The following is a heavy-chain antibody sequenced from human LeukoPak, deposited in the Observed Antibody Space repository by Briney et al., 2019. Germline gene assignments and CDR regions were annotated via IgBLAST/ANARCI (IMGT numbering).Heavy chain of an antibody. CDR3: ARGRYTFDY. Sequence: SETLSPTCTVSGGSISGYYWTWIRRPPGKGLEYIGYIYYSGSTNHNPSLKSRVTISVDTSKNQFSLKLSSVTAADTAVYYCARGRYTFDYWGQGTLVTVSS. CDR1: GGSISGYY. D-gene: IGHD1-1*01. J-gene: IGHJ4*02. CDR2: IYYSGST. V-gene: IGHV4-59*01.